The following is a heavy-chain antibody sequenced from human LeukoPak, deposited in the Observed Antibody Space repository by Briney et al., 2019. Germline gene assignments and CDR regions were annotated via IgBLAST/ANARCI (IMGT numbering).Heavy chain of an antibody. CDR1: GGSINGGDYY. Sequence: SETLSLTCTVSGGSINGGDYYWRWIRQPPGKGLECIGYIYYSGSTYYNPSLKSRVTISVDTSKNQFSLKLSSVTAADTAVYYCARLFLGELYFDYWGQGTLVTVSS. CDR3: ARLFLGELYFDY. CDR2: IYYSGST. V-gene: IGHV4-30-4*01. D-gene: IGHD3-16*01. J-gene: IGHJ4*02.